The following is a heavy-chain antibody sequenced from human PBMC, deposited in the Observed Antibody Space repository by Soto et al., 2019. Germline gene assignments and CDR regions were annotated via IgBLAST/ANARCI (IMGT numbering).Heavy chain of an antibody. CDR1: GFTFSIYA. V-gene: IGHV3-30*18. J-gene: IGHJ4*02. CDR3: ANDRGPRRQWLIATFDY. CDR2: ISYDGTKT. Sequence: QVQLVESGGGVVQPGRSLRVSCAASGFTFSIYAMHWVRQAPGTGLEWVAVISYDGTKTYYADSVKGRFTISRDNSKNTVYLQINSLRDEDTAVYYCANDRGPRRQWLIATFDYWGQGTLVTVSP. D-gene: IGHD6-19*01.